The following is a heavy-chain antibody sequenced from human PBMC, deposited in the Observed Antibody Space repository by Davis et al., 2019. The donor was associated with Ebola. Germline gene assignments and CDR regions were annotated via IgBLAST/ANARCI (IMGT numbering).Heavy chain of an antibody. D-gene: IGHD6-19*01. CDR1: GYTFTNYY. V-gene: IGHV1-46*01. CDR3: AKDTSNVWFDV. J-gene: IGHJ3*01. CDR2: INPNDGRT. Sequence: AASVKVSCKASGYTFTNYYMHWVRQAPGQGLEWMGMINPNDGRTIYAQKFQDRVTVTRDTSTTTVYMDLSSLRSEDTAIYYCAKDTSNVWFDVWGQGTMVTVSS.